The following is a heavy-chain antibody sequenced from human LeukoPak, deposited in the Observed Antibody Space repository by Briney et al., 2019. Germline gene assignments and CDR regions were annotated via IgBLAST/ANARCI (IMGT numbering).Heavy chain of an antibody. D-gene: IGHD6-13*01. Sequence: GGSLRLSCAASGFTFNNYAMNWVRQAPGKGLEWVSAISGSGGSTYYADSVKGRFTISRDNSKNTLYLQMNSLRAEDTAVYYCASNSRTFDYWGQGTLVTVSS. J-gene: IGHJ4*02. CDR3: ASNSRTFDY. CDR1: GFTFNNYA. V-gene: IGHV3-23*01. CDR2: ISGSGGST.